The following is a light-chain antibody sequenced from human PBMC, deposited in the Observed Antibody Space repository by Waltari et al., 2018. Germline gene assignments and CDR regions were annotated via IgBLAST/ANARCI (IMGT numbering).Light chain of an antibody. V-gene: IGKV2-28*01. J-gene: IGKJ1*01. CDR2: LGS. CDR3: LPTTQTPWT. Sequence: DIVLTQSPLSLPVTPGEPASISCRSSKSLLHSNGFNYLDWFVQKPGQSPQLLIYLGSTRASGVPDRVTGRGSGTDFTLQISRVEAEDVGVYFCLPTTQTPWTFGQGTQVEI. CDR1: KSLLHSNGFNY.